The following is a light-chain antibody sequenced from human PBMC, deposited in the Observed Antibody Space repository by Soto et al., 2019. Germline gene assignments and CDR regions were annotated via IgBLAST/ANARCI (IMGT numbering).Light chain of an antibody. CDR1: SSDVGSYNL. CDR2: EGS. CDR3: CSYAGSSTFVV. Sequence: QSVLTQPASVSWSPGQSITISCTGTSSDVGSYNLVSWYQQHPGKAPKLMIYEGSKRPSGVSNRFSGSKSGNTASLTISGLQAEDEAHYYCCSYAGSSTFVVFGGGTKLTLL. V-gene: IGLV2-23*01. J-gene: IGLJ2*01.